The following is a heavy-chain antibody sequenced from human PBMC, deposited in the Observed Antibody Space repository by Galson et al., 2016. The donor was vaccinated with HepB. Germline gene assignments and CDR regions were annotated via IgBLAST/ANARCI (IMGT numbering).Heavy chain of an antibody. D-gene: IGHD2-2*01. Sequence: SVKVSCKASGDTFTNYAVHWVRQAPGQRLEWMGWINTGNGATKYSQKFQGRVTFTRDTSANIAYMELSSLRSEDTAVYYCTLGCSRTFCSPLRYFDLWGRGSLLTVSS. CDR3: TLGCSRTFCSPLRYFDL. CDR2: INTGNGAT. CDR1: GDTFTNYA. V-gene: IGHV1-3*04. J-gene: IGHJ2*01.